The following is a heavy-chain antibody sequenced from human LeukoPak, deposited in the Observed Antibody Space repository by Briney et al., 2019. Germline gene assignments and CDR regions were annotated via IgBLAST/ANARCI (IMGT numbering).Heavy chain of an antibody. CDR1: GFTFDDYA. V-gene: IGHV3-43*02. CDR3: AKDIEYYGSGSYNYFDY. Sequence: GGSLRLSCAASGFTFDDYAMPWVRQAPGKGLEWVSLISGDGGSTYYADSVKGRFTISRDNSKNSLYLQMNSLRTEDTALYYCAKDIEYYGSGSYNYFDYWGQGTLVTVSS. J-gene: IGHJ4*02. D-gene: IGHD3-10*01. CDR2: ISGDGGST.